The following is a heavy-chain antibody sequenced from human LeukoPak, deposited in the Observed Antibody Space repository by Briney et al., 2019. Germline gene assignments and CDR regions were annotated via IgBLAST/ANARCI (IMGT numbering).Heavy chain of an antibody. CDR3: AMGIAVAGTEIVDY. D-gene: IGHD6-19*01. CDR1: GCSFTSYW. Sequence: GESLKISCKGSGCSFTSYWISWVRQMPGKGLEWMGRIDPSDSYTNYSPSFQGHVTISADKSISTAYLQWSSLKASDTAMYYCAMGIAVAGTEIVDYWGQGTLVTVSS. V-gene: IGHV5-10-1*01. J-gene: IGHJ4*02. CDR2: IDPSDSYT.